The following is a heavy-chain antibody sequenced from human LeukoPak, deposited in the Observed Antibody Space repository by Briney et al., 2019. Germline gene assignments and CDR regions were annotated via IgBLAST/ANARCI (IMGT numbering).Heavy chain of an antibody. J-gene: IGHJ4*02. CDR2: IYPGDSDT. CDR1: GYSFTSYW. Sequence: GESLKISCKGSGYSFTSYWIGWVRQMPGKGLEWMGIIYPGDSDTRYSPSFQGQVTISADKSISTAYLQWSSLKASDTAMYYCAGLVVDTAMVQTHYFDYWGQGTLVTVSS. D-gene: IGHD5-18*01. CDR3: AGLVVDTAMVQTHYFDY. V-gene: IGHV5-51*01.